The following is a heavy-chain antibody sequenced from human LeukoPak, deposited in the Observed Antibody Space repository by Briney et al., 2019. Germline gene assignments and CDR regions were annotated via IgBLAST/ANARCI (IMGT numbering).Heavy chain of an antibody. Sequence: PGGSLRLSCAASGFTFSSYSMDWVRQAPGKGLEWVSSISSSSSYIYYADSVKGRFTISRDNAKNSLYLQMNSLRAEDTAVYYCARDPGFSSSSSDYWGQGTLVNVSS. CDR2: ISSSSSYI. J-gene: IGHJ4*02. CDR1: GFTFSSYS. V-gene: IGHV3-21*01. CDR3: ARDPGFSSSSSDY. D-gene: IGHD6-6*01.